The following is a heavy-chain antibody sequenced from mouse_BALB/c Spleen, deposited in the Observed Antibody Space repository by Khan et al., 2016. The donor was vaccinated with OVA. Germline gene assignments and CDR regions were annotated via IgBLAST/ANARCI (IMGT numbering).Heavy chain of an antibody. Sequence: QVQLQQPGAELVKPGASVKLSCKASGYTFTSSWMHWVKLRLGQGFEWIGEINPNNGGTNYNEKLKRKATMPVDKSYPRANMQLSSLTSEDTAVFDGTIGNYPYYAIDYWGQGTSVTVSS. V-gene: IGHV1S81*02. D-gene: IGHD2-1*01. CDR2: INPNNGGT. J-gene: IGHJ4*01. CDR1: GYTFTSSW. CDR3: TIGNYPYYAIDY.